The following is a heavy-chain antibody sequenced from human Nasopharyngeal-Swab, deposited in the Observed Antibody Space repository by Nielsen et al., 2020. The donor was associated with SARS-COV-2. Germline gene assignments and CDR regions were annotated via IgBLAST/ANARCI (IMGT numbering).Heavy chain of an antibody. Sequence: SETLSLTCTVSGGSISSYYRSWIRQPPGKGLEWIGFIYYSGSTNYNPSPKSRVTISVDTSKNQFSLKLSSVTAADTAVYYCSRGGSGFLHYVFDYWGQGTLVTVSS. V-gene: IGHV4-59*01. D-gene: IGHD6-19*01. J-gene: IGHJ4*02. CDR2: IYYSGST. CDR3: SRGGSGFLHYVFDY. CDR1: GGSISSYY.